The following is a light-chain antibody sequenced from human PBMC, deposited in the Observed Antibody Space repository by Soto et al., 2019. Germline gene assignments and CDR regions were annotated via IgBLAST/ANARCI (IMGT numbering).Light chain of an antibody. CDR1: SSDVGAYTY. V-gene: IGLV2-14*01. J-gene: IGLJ3*02. Sequence: QSALTQPASVSGSPGQSITISCTATSSDVGAYTYVSWYQQHPGKAPKLMIYEVINRPSGVSNRFSGSKSGNTASLIISGLQAEDESHYYCSSKSSGSTPMLFGGGTKLTVL. CDR3: SSKSSGSTPML. CDR2: EVI.